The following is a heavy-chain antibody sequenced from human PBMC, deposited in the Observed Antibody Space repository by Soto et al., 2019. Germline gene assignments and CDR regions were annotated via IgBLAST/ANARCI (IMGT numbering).Heavy chain of an antibody. CDR1: GYTFASYG. J-gene: IGHJ6*03. CDR3: AREASTIFGVVPYYYYYMDV. Sequence: ASVKVSCKASGYTFASYGISWVRQAPGQGLEWMGWISAYNGNTNYAQKLQGRVTMTTDTSTSTAYMELRSLRSDDTAVYYCAREASTIFGVVPYYYYYMDVWGKGTTVTVSS. CDR2: ISAYNGNT. D-gene: IGHD3-3*01. V-gene: IGHV1-18*01.